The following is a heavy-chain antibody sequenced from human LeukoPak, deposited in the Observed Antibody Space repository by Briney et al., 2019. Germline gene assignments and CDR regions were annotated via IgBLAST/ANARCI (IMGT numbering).Heavy chain of an antibody. CDR2: IWYDGSNK. J-gene: IGHJ4*02. D-gene: IGHD5-24*01. V-gene: IGHV3-33*01. CDR1: GFTFSSYG. CDR3: ARGGDGYNSVDY. Sequence: GGSLRLSCAASGFTFSSYGMHWVRQAPGKGLEWVAVIWYDGSNKYYADSVKGRFTISRDNSKNTLYLQMNSLRAEDTAVYYCARGGDGYNSVDYWGQGTLVTVSS.